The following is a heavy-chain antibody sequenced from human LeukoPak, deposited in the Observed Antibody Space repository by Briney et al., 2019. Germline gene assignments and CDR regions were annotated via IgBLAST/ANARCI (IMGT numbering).Heavy chain of an antibody. CDR1: GFSFSSYS. J-gene: IGHJ4*02. V-gene: IGHV3-48*01. CDR3: ARDPHSLDY. Sequence: PGGSLRLSCTASGFSFSSYSMNWVRQAPGKGLEWVAYIAYTNTIHYADSVRGRFAISRDNARNSLYLQLNSLRAEDTAVYYCARDPHSLDYWGQGTRVTVPS. CDR2: IAYTNTI.